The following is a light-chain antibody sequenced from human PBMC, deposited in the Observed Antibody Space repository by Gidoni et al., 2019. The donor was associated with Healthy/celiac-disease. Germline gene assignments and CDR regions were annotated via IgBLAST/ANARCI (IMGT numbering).Light chain of an antibody. V-gene: IGKV2-28*01. J-gene: IGKJ1*01. CDR3: MQALQPPRT. CDR1: QSLLHSNGYNS. Sequence: DIVMTQSTLSLHVTPGEPASISCRSSQSLLHSNGYNSLDWYLQKPGHSPQLLIYLGSHRAFGVPDRFSGSGSGTVFTLIISRVEAEDVGVYYCMQALQPPRTFGQGTKVEI. CDR2: LGS.